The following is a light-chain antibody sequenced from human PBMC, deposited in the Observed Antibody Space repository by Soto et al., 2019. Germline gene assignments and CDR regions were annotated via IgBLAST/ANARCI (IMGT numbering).Light chain of an antibody. CDR1: QSVSSSS. Sequence: EMVLTKSPGTLSLSPGERATLSCRASQSVSSSSLAWYQQKPGQAPRILIYGASSRATGIPDTFRGSGSGTDFTLTINRLEPEDFAVYYCQQYGSSPQTFGQGTKLEI. V-gene: IGKV3-20*01. CDR3: QQYGSSPQT. J-gene: IGKJ2*01. CDR2: GAS.